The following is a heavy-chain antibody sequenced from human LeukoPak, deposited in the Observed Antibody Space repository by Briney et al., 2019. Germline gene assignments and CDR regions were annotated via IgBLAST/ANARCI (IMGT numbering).Heavy chain of an antibody. CDR1: GFTFSNYA. CDR3: AKGPYYYDGSGYYYNAFDI. D-gene: IGHD3-22*01. V-gene: IGHV3-23*01. Sequence: GGSLRLSCAASGFTFSNYAMSWVRQAPGKGLEWVSTISGSGGSTYYADSVKGRFTISRDNSKSTLYLQMYSLRAKDTAVYYCAKGPYYYDGSGYYYNAFDIWGQGTMVTVSS. CDR2: ISGSGGST. J-gene: IGHJ3*02.